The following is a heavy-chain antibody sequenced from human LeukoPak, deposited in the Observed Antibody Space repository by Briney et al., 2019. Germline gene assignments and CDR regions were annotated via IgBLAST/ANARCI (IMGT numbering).Heavy chain of an antibody. V-gene: IGHV1-46*01. J-gene: IGHJ3*02. CDR1: GYTFTSYY. Sequence: ASVKVSCKASGYTFTSYYMHWVRQAPGQGLEWMGIINPSGGSTSYAQKFQGRVTMTRDMSTSTVYMELSSLRSEDTGVYYCARDEWITMIVVVSAFDIWGQGTMVTVSS. D-gene: IGHD3-22*01. CDR2: INPSGGST. CDR3: ARDEWITMIVVVSAFDI.